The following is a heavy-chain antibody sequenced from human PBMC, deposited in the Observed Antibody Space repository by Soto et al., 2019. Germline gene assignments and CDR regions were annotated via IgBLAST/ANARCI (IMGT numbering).Heavy chain of an antibody. CDR1: GYTFINYG. Sequence: QVQLVQSGAEVKKPGASVKVSCKASGYTFINYGINWVRQAPGQGLEWMGWITTYNDNTEDIQKLQGRVTMTTDRSTSTAYMELRSLRSDDTAMYYCARGFGVGPPLHFMEVPDAVDYWCQGPRVTVSS. CDR2: ITTYNDNT. V-gene: IGHV1-18*01. J-gene: IGHJ4*02. CDR3: ARGFGVGPPLHFMEVPDAVDY. D-gene: IGHD3-16*01.